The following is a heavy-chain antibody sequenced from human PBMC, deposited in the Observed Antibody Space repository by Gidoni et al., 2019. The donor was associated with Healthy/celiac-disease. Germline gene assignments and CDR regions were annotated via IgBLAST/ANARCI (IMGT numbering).Heavy chain of an antibody. Sequence: EVQLVESGGGLVQPGGSLRLSCAASGFTFSSYEMNWVRQAPGKGLEWVSYISSSGSTIYYADSVKGRFTISRDNAKNSLYLQMNSLRAEDTAVYYCARTYYYDSSGSWGQGTLVTVSS. CDR2: ISSSGSTI. J-gene: IGHJ4*02. V-gene: IGHV3-48*03. D-gene: IGHD3-22*01. CDR3: ARTYYYDSSGS. CDR1: GFTFSSYE.